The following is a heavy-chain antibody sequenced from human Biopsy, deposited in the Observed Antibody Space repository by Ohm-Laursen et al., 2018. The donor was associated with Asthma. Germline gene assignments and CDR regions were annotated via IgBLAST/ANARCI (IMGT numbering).Heavy chain of an antibody. J-gene: IGHJ6*02. Sequence: SSVKVSCKAPGGTFSNFAISWVRQAPGQGLEWLGGIMTVFGTTNYAQKFQGRVPITADESTSTAYMEVTCLRSEDTAIYYCARCQVGYSSGWSLLLKKIYYSGMDVWGQGTAVTVSS. CDR3: ARCQVGYSSGWSLLLKKIYYSGMDV. D-gene: IGHD6-19*01. CDR1: GGTFSNFA. CDR2: IMTVFGTT. V-gene: IGHV1-69*01.